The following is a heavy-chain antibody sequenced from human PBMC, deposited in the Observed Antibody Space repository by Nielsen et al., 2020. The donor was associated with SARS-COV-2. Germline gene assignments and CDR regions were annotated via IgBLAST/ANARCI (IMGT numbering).Heavy chain of an antibody. D-gene: IGHD5-24*01. J-gene: IGHJ4*02. CDR1: GFTFSSYA. Sequence: GESLKISCAASGFTFSSYAMSWVRQAPGKGLEWVSAISGSGGSTYYADSVKGRFTISRDNAKNSLYLQMNSLRAEDTAVYYCASLDGSPFDYWGQGTLVTVSS. CDR2: ISGSGGST. CDR3: ASLDGSPFDY. V-gene: IGHV3-23*01.